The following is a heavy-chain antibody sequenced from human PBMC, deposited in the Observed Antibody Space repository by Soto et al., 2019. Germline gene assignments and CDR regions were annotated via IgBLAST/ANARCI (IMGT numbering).Heavy chain of an antibody. CDR2: ILPIFGTA. CDR3: ARGHEYGGNSDAFDI. J-gene: IGHJ3*02. V-gene: IGHV1-69*14. D-gene: IGHD4-17*01. Sequence: QVLLVQSGAEMKKPGSSVKVSCKASGGTFSTSSINWVRQAPGQRPEGTGNILPIFGTADYAQKFQGRVPISADKATNTAYMELRRLLSEDTAVSYCARGHEYGGNSDAFDIWGQGTVVTVSS. CDR1: GGTFSTSS.